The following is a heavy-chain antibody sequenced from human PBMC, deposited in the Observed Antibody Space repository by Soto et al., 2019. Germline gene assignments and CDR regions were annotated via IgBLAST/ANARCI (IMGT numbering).Heavy chain of an antibody. Sequence: PSEALSLTCAVYGGSFSGYYWSWILQPPGKGLEWIGEINHSGSTNYNPSLKSRVTISVDTSKNQFSLKLSSVTAADTAVYYCARGGYCLGDSCYYDGLDVWGQGTTVTVSS. CDR1: GGSFSGYY. V-gene: IGHV4-34*01. D-gene: IGHD2-15*01. CDR2: INHSGST. J-gene: IGHJ6*02. CDR3: ARGGYCLGDSCYYDGLDV.